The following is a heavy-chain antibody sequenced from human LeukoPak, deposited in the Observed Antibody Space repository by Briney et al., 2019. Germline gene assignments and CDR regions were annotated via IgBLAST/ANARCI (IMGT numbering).Heavy chain of an antibody. CDR2: INPNSGGT. D-gene: IGHD3-22*01. V-gene: IGHV1-2*02. CDR3: ARDNSDSSGYYYLYYYYYMDV. CDR1: GYTFTGYY. Sequence: ASVKVSCKASGYTFTGYYMHWVRQAPGQGLEWIGLINPNSGGTNYAQNSQCRVSMTRDTSISTAYMELSRLRSDDTAVYYRARDNSDSSGYYYLYYYYYMDVWGKGTMVTVSS. J-gene: IGHJ6*03.